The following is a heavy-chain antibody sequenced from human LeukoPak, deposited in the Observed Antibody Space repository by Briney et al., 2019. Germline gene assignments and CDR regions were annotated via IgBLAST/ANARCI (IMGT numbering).Heavy chain of an antibody. Sequence: GASVKVSCKASGGTFSSYAISWVRQAPGQGLEWMGRINPNSGGTNYAQKFQGRVTMTRDTSISTAYMELSRLRSDDTAVYYCARVSLPYYYDSSGYSHFDYWGQGTLVTVSS. CDR3: ARVSLPYYYDSSGYSHFDY. D-gene: IGHD3-22*01. J-gene: IGHJ4*02. V-gene: IGHV1-2*06. CDR1: GGTFSSYA. CDR2: INPNSGGT.